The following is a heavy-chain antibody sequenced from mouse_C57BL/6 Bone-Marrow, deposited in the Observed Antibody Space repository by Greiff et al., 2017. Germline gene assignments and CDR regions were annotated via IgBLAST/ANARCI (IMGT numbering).Heavy chain of an antibody. CDR1: GYTFTDYY. CDR2: INPNNGGT. CDR3: ARDDYYGYDFAY. Sequence: EVQLQQSGPELVKPGASVKISCKASGYTFTDYYMNWVKQSHGKSLEWIGDINPNNGGTSYNQKFKGKATLTVDKSSSTAYMELRSLTSEDSAVYYCARDDYYGYDFAYWGQGTLVTVSA. J-gene: IGHJ3*01. V-gene: IGHV1-26*01. D-gene: IGHD2-2*01.